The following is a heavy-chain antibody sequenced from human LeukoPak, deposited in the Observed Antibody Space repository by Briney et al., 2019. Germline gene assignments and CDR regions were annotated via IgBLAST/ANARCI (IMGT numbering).Heavy chain of an antibody. Sequence: PGGSLRLSCAASRFTFSTYSMNWVRQAPGRGLEWVSYISSTSTNMYYKDSVKGRFTISRGNAKNSLYLHMTSLRAEDTAVYYCVRNDGDDAFDIWGQGTRVTVSS. J-gene: IGHJ3*02. CDR2: ISSTSTNM. CDR1: RFTFSTYS. CDR3: VRNDGDDAFDI. D-gene: IGHD4-17*01. V-gene: IGHV3-48*01.